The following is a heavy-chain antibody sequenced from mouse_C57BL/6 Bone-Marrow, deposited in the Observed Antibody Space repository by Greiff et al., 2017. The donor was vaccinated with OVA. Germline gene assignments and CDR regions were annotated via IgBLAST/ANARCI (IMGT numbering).Heavy chain of an antibody. V-gene: IGHV3-6*01. D-gene: IGHD1-1*01. CDR3: AIYGSSLYYFDY. CDR1: GYSITSGYY. J-gene: IGHJ2*01. Sequence: DVKLQESGPGLVKPSQSLSLTCSVTGYSITSGYYWNWIRQFPGNKLEWMGYISYDGSNNYNPSLKNRISITRDTSKNQFFLKLNSVTTEDTATYYCAIYGSSLYYFDYWGQGTTLTVSS. CDR2: ISYDGSN.